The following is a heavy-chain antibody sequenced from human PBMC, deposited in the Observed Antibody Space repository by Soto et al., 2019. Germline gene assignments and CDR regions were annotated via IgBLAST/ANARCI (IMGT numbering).Heavy chain of an antibody. CDR1: GFTFSSYA. CDR3: AKVNFFDTPGTFDV. J-gene: IGHJ3*01. CDR2: IAGSGGMT. V-gene: IGHV3-23*01. Sequence: GGSLRLSCAASGFTFSSYAMTWVRLAPGRGLEWVATIAGSGGMTYYTNSVRGRFTISRDNSKNTASLQMSSLRAEDTAMYFCAKVNFFDTPGTFDVWGQGTPVTVSS. D-gene: IGHD2-15*01.